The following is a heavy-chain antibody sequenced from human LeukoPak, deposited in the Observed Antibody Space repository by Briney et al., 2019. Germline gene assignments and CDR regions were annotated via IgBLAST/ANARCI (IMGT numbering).Heavy chain of an antibody. CDR3: AELGITMIGGV. D-gene: IGHD3-10*02. V-gene: IGHV3-23*01. CDR1: GFTFSNYA. J-gene: IGHJ6*04. CDR2: FSPSGFAT. Sequence: PGGSLRLSCAASGFTFSNYAMSWVRQAPGKGLEWVSGFSPSGFATYYVDSVKGRFTISRDNAKNSLYLQMNSLRAEDTAVYYCAELGITMIGGVWGKGTTVTISS.